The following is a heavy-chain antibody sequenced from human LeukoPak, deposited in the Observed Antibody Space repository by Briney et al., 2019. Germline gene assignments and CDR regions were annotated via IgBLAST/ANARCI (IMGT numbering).Heavy chain of an antibody. D-gene: IGHD3-22*01. CDR2: ISYDGSNK. CDR3: AKDVTYYDSFNGMDV. CDR1: GFTFSSYG. V-gene: IGHV3-30*18. Sequence: PGGSLRPSCEASGFTFSSYGMHGFRQAPGKGLEWVAVISYDGSNKYYADSVKGRFTISRDNSKNTLYLQMNSLRAEDTAVYYCAKDVTYYDSFNGMDVWGQGTTVTVSS. J-gene: IGHJ6*02.